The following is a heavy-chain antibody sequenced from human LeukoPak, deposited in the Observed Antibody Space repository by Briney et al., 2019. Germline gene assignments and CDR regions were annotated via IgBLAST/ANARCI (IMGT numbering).Heavy chain of an antibody. CDR1: GFTFSSYG. CDR3: ARDRGFWSGHYYYYMDV. J-gene: IGHJ6*03. D-gene: IGHD3-3*01. CDR2: IWNDGSNK. Sequence: GRSLRLSCAASGFTFSSYGMHWVRQAPGKGLEWVAFIWNDGSNKYYADSVKVRFTISRDNSKNTLYMQMNSLRAEDTAVYYCARDRGFWSGHYYYYMDVWGKGTTVTVSS. V-gene: IGHV3-33*01.